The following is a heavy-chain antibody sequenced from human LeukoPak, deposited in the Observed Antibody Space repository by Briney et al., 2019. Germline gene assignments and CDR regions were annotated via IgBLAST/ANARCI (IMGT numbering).Heavy chain of an antibody. D-gene: IGHD3-22*01. Sequence: NAGGSLRLSCAASGFTFSDYYMTWVRQAPGKGLEWVSYISSSGSIIYYADSVKGRFIISRDNAKNSLYLQMNSLRAEDTAVYFCARVGYDSSGRFDYWGQRTLVTVSS. CDR2: ISSSGSII. CDR3: ARVGYDSSGRFDY. V-gene: IGHV3-11*04. CDR1: GFTFSDYY. J-gene: IGHJ4*02.